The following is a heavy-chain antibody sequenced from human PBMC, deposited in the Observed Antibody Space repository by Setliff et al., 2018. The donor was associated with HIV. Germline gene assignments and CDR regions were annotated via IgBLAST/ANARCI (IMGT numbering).Heavy chain of an antibody. CDR2: MNPNSGNT. Sequence: EASVKISCKASGYTCTTYDINWVRRANGQGLEWMGWMNPNSGNTGYAQKFQGRCTMTRNTSISTAYMELSSLRSDYTAVYYCARIPARASAAYCSSTTCQGGFDQWGQGTPVTVSS. CDR1: GYTCTTYD. D-gene: IGHD2-2*01. V-gene: IGHV1-8*02. J-gene: IGHJ4*02. CDR3: ARIPARASAAYCSSTTCQGGFDQ.